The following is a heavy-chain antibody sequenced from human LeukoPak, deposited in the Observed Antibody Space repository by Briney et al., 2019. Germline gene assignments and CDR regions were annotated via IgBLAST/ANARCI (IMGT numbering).Heavy chain of an antibody. CDR2: INHSGST. CDR3: ARLRKKGYYYYYGMDV. Sequence: NSSETLSLTCAVYGGSFSGYYWSWIRQPPGKGLEWIGEINHSGSTNYNPSLKSRVTISVDTSKNQFSLKLSSVTAADTAVYYCARLRKKGYYYYYGMDVWGQGTTVTVSS. D-gene: IGHD3-3*01. J-gene: IGHJ6*02. V-gene: IGHV4-34*01. CDR1: GGSFSGYY.